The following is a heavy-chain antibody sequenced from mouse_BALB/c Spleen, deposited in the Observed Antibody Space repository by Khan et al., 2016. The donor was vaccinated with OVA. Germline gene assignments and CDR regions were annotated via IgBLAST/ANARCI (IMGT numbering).Heavy chain of an antibody. CDR3: ARIYGGDIDY. CDR2: ISYSGNT. Sequence: EVQLQVSGPGLVKPSQSLSLTCTVIGYSITSDYAWNWICQFPGNKLEWMGYISYSGNTKYNPSLKSRISITRDTSKNQFFLQLNSKTIDDAATGFYARIYGGDIDYWGQGTTLTVSS. V-gene: IGHV3-2*02. J-gene: IGHJ2*01. D-gene: IGHD3-3*01. CDR1: GYSITSDYA.